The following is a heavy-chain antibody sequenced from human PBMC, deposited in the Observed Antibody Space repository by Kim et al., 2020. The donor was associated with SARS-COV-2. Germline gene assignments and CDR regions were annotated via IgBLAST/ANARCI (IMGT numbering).Heavy chain of an antibody. D-gene: IGHD3-22*01. CDR1: GGSISSSSYY. CDR2: FYYSGST. Sequence: SETLSLTCTVSGGSISSSSYYWGWIRQPPGKGLVVIACFYYSGSTYYNPSLKSRVTISVDTSKNQFSLKLSSVTAADTAVYYCATPRDYYDSSGYFDYWGQGTLVTVSS. J-gene: IGHJ4*01. V-gene: IGHV4-39*07. CDR3: ATPRDYYDSSGYFDY.